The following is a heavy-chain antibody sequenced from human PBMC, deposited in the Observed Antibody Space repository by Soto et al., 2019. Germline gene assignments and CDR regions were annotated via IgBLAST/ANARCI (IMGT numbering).Heavy chain of an antibody. Sequence: SDTLSLTCTVSGGSISNGYYYWIWILQPPGKGLEWIGTFYYNGNTYYNPSLKSRVTISVDTSKNQFSLQLTSVPAADTAVYFCARPQSSGSVVAFDIWGQGTMVTVSS. V-gene: IGHV4-39*01. CDR1: GGSISNGYYY. CDR2: FYYNGNT. CDR3: ARPQSSGSVVAFDI. D-gene: IGHD1-26*01. J-gene: IGHJ3*02.